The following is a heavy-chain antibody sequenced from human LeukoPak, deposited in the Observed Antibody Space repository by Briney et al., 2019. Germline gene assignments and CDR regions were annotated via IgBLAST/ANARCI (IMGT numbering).Heavy chain of an antibody. J-gene: IGHJ6*02. Sequence: GGSLRLSCAASGFTFSSYAMSWVRQAPGKGLEWVAVISYDGSNKYYADSVKGRFTISRDNSKNTLYLQMNSLRAEDTAVYYCARAGRKEWPTYYYYYYGMDVWGQGTTVTVSS. CDR1: GFTFSSYA. D-gene: IGHD3-3*01. CDR2: ISYDGSNK. V-gene: IGHV3-30-3*01. CDR3: ARAGRKEWPTYYYYYYGMDV.